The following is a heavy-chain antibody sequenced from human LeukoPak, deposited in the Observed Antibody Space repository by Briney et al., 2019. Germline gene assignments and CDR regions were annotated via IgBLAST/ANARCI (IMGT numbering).Heavy chain of an antibody. D-gene: IGHD1-14*01. CDR1: GFTFSAYA. Sequence: GGSLRLSCVASGFTFSAYAVGWVRRAPGMGLEWGSSISVSGSQTDYADSVKGRFTISRDNSKNTFYLQMNSLRAEDTAVYYCGKGTPPPVYWGPGTLVTVSS. V-gene: IGHV3-23*01. CDR3: GKGTPPPVY. CDR2: ISVSGSQT. J-gene: IGHJ4*02.